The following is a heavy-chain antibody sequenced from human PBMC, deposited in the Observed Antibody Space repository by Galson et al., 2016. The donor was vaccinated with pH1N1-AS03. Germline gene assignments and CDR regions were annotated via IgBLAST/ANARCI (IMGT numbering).Heavy chain of an antibody. Sequence: TLSLTCTVSRGSFGGAYWTWIRQPPGKGLEWIGEIIIGRGLPPTYTPSLKRRVTISIDTSRGELSLKLRSVTAADTGVYYCARRPTGFDYWGQGVQVTVSS. CDR3: ARRPTGFDY. J-gene: IGHJ4*02. V-gene: IGHV4-34*12. CDR2: IIIGRGLPP. CDR1: RGSFGGAY. D-gene: IGHD3-10*01.